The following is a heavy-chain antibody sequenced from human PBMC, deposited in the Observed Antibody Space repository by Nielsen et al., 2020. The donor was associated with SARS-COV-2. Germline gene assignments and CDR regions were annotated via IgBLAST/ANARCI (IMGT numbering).Heavy chain of an antibody. CDR2: TYYRSKWYN. J-gene: IGHJ6*02. Sequence: SETLSLTCAISGDSVSSNGAARNWIRQSPSRGLEWLGRTYYRSKWYNDYAVSVKSRVTINPDTSKNQFSLQLNSVTPEDTAVYYCARGYYYHGMDVWGQGTTVTVSS. CDR1: GDSVSSNGAA. V-gene: IGHV6-1*01. CDR3: ARGYYYHGMDV.